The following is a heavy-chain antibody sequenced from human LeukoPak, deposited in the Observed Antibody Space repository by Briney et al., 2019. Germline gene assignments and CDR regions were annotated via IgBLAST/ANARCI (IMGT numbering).Heavy chain of an antibody. CDR3: ATNTGTVFDY. J-gene: IGHJ4*02. CDR2: VYYSGST. Sequence: SETLSLTCSVSSGFITAYYWSWIRQPPGKGLEWIGYVYYSGSTEHNPSLRSRVTISLEMSTHQFSLNLTSVTAADTAVYYCATNTGTVFDYWGQGALVTVSS. D-gene: IGHD7-27*01. V-gene: IGHV4-59*01. CDR1: SGFITAYY.